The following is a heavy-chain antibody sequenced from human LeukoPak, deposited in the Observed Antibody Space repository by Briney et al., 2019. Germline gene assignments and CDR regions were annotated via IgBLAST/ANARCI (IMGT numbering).Heavy chain of an antibody. CDR3: ARDNIPYCSAGSYYSDAPNLFDP. J-gene: IGHJ5*02. CDR1: VYTVTIYG. CDR2: ISAYNGNT. Sequence: ASVNVSCKASVYTVTIYGISWVGQAPGQGLEWMGWISAYNGNTNYAQKLQGRVTMTTDTSTTPAYLDLSTLSSHAPALYYFARDNIPYCSAGSYYSDAPNLFDPWGQGTLVTVSS. D-gene: IGHD2-15*01. V-gene: IGHV1-18*01.